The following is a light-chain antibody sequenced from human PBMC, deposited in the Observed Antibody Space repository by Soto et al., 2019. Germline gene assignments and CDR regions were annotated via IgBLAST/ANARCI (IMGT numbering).Light chain of an antibody. CDR1: SSDVGGYNY. J-gene: IGLJ2*01. Sequence: QSVLTQPASASGSPGQSITTSCTGTSSDVGGYNYVSWYQQHPGKAPKLMIYEVSNRPSGVSNRFSSSKSGNTASLTISGLQAEDEADYYCSSYTSSSTSGVFGGGTKSPS. V-gene: IGLV2-14*01. CDR3: SSYTSSSTSGV. CDR2: EVS.